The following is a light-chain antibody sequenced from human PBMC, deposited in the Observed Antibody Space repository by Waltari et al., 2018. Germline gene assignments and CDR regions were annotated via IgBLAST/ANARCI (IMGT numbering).Light chain of an antibody. Sequence: QSALTQPPSASGSPGQSVTIPCTGTSSDVGFYNYVSWYQQHPGKAPKPMIYEVNTRPSGVPDRFSGSKSGNTASLTVSGLQAEDEGDYYCSSYAGSNNLVFGGGTKLTVL. CDR1: SSDVGFYNY. V-gene: IGLV2-8*01. CDR3: SSYAGSNNLV. CDR2: EVN. J-gene: IGLJ2*01.